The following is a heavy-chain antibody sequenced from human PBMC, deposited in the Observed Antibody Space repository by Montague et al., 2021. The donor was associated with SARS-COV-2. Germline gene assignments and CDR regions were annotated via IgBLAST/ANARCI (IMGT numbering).Heavy chain of an antibody. CDR3: ARAQVTIFGVLIMLPAAGAVDV. V-gene: IGHV4-34*01. D-gene: IGHD3-3*01. Sequence: SEILSLTCAVYGGSFTGYYCTWIRQPPGKGLEWIGEINHSGSSNYNPSLESRVTMSVDTSKNQFSLRLNSVSAADTAVYYCARAQVTIFGVLIMLPAAGAVDVWGQGTTVTVSS. CDR2: INHSGSS. J-gene: IGHJ3*01. CDR1: GGSFTGYY.